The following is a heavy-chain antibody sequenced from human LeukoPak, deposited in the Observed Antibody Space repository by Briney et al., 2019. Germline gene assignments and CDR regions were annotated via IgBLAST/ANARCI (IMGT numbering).Heavy chain of an antibody. Sequence: GGSLRLSCAASGFTFSSYGMHWVRQAPDKGLEWVAVIWYDGSNKYYADSVKGRFTISRDNSKNTLYLQMNSLRAEDTAVYYCARGDGGDCLDYWGQGTLVTVSS. V-gene: IGHV3-33*01. CDR2: IWYDGSNK. D-gene: IGHD2-21*02. CDR3: ARGDGGDCLDY. J-gene: IGHJ4*02. CDR1: GFTFSSYG.